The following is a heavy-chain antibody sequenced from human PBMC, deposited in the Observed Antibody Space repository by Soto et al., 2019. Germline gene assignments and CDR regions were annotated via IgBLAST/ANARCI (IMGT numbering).Heavy chain of an antibody. J-gene: IGHJ4*02. CDR2: ISGSGGST. Sequence: GGSLRLSCAASGFTFSSYAISFFGHAPWKWLEWVSAISGSGGSTYYADSVKGRFTISRDNSKNTLYLQMNSLRAEDTAVYYCAKGPRDFWSGYYTYFDYWGQGTLVTVSS. CDR1: GFTFSSYA. CDR3: AKGPRDFWSGYYTYFDY. V-gene: IGHV3-23*01. D-gene: IGHD3-3*01.